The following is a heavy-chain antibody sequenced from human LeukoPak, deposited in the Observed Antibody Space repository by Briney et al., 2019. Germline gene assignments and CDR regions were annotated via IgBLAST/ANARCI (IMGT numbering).Heavy chain of an antibody. V-gene: IGHV3-48*03. J-gene: IGHJ4*02. CDR1: GFTFSSYQ. D-gene: IGHD6-13*01. CDR3: ARDPEAGDIDY. Sequence: TGGSLRLSCAASGFTFSSYQMNWVRQAPGKGLEWVSYPTRCGQTIHYADSVRGRFTVCRDNAKNPLYLEMNSLRAEDTAVYYCARDPEAGDIDYWGQGTLVTTSS. CDR2: PTRCGQTI.